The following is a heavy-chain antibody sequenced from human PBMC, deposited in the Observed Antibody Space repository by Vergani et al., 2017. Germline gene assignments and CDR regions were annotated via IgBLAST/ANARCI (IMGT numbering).Heavy chain of an antibody. CDR1: GYTFTSYD. D-gene: IGHD2-15*01. V-gene: IGHV1-8*01. J-gene: IGHJ4*02. Sequence: QVQLAQSGAEVKKPGASVKVSCKVAGYTFTSYDISWVRQATGQGLEWMGWMNPNSGNTGYAQKFQGRVTMTRETSISTAYVELCNLRSDDTAVYYCVRGSGIYWGQGTLVTVSS. CDR2: MNPNSGNT. CDR3: VRGSGIY.